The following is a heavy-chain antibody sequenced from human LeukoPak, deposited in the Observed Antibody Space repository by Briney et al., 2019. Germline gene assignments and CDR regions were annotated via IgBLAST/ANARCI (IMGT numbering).Heavy chain of an antibody. CDR2: ISGSDGGART. CDR3: AKDMTVPATND. Sequence: GGSLRLSCGASGFTFSTYAMTRVRQAPGKGLEWVSGISGSDGGARTYYADSVKGRFTISRDNSRNTLYLQVNSLTAEDTAVYYCAKDMTVPATNDWGQGTLVTVSP. V-gene: IGHV3-23*01. J-gene: IGHJ4*02. CDR1: GFTFSTYA. D-gene: IGHD6-19*01.